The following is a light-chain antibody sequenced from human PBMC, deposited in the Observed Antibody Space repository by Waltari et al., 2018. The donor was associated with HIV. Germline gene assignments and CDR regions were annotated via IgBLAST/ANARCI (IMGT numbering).Light chain of an antibody. J-gene: IGKJ4*01. CDR3: QQYFSLPPT. V-gene: IGKV4-1*01. Sequence: DIVLTQSPDSLAVSLGERATINCKSSQSVLYSSNSKNYLAWYQQKPGQSPKLLIYWASTRESGVPDRFSGSGSGTDFTLTISSLQAEDVAVYYCQQYFSLPPTFGGGTRVERK. CDR2: WAS. CDR1: QSVLYSSNSKNY.